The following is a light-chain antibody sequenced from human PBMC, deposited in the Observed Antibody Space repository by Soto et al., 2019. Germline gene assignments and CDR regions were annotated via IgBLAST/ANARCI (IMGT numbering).Light chain of an antibody. CDR3: MQGTHWPWT. Sequence: DVVMTQSPLSLPVTLGQPASLSCRSSQNLVYSDGNVYLNWFHQRSGQSPRRLIYDVSQRDSGVPERFSGSGSGTDFTLKIGRVEAEDLGVYYCMQGTHWPWTFGQWTKVDIK. CDR1: QNLVYSDGNVY. CDR2: DVS. J-gene: IGKJ1*01. V-gene: IGKV2-30*01.